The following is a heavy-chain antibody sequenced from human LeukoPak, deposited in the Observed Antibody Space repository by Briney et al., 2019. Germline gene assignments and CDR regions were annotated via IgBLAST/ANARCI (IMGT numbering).Heavy chain of an antibody. CDR2: ISGSGGST. CDR1: RFTFSSYA. V-gene: IGHV3-23*01. J-gene: IGHJ4*02. D-gene: IGHD4-17*01. Sequence: GGSLRLSCAASRFTFSSYAMSWVRQAPGKGLEWVSAISGSGGSTYYADSVKGRFTISRDNSKNTLYLQMNSLRAEDTAVYYCAKDLGYGDYVVYDYWGQGTLVTVSS. CDR3: AKDLGYGDYVVYDY.